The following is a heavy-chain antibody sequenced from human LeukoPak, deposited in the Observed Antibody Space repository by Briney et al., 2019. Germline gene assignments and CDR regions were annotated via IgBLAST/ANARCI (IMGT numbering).Heavy chain of an antibody. D-gene: IGHD2-2*01. J-gene: IGHJ5*02. CDR2: INHSRST. CDR1: GGSFSGDY. Sequence: SETLSLTCAVYGGSFSGDYWSWGRQPPGKGLGRSGEINHSRSTNYNPSLKSRVPIPVDTPTNQYSLKLSSVTAVDTAVYYCARAAAIVVEPAAKRGQFVAWGKGSLGTVS. CDR3: ARAAAIVVEPAAKRGQFVA. V-gene: IGHV4-34*01.